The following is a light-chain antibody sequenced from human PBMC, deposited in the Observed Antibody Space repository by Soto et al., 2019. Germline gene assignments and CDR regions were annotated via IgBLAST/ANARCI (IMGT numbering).Light chain of an antibody. J-gene: IGKJ1*01. Sequence: VLSQSPGRLSLSPGETATLSCRASQSVPSTYFAWYQQKSGQPPRLLISGTSNRATGIPDRFSGSGSGRDFTLTISRLEPEDFAVYFCQQFGSSPWTFGQGTKVDIK. CDR3: QQFGSSPWT. V-gene: IGKV3-20*01. CDR1: QSVPSTY. CDR2: GTS.